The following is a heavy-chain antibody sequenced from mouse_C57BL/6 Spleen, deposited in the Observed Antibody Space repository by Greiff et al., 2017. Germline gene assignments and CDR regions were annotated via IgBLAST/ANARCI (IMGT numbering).Heavy chain of an antibody. CDR1: GFNIKDYY. Sequence: VQLQQSGAELVRPGASVKLSCTASGFNIKDYYMHWVKQRPEQGLEWIGRIDPEDGDTEYAPKFQGKATMTADTSSNTAYLQLSSLTSEDTAVYYCTTRYYGSSYDFDYWGQGTTRTVSS. J-gene: IGHJ2*01. CDR2: IDPEDGDT. CDR3: TTRYYGSSYDFDY. D-gene: IGHD1-1*01. V-gene: IGHV14-1*01.